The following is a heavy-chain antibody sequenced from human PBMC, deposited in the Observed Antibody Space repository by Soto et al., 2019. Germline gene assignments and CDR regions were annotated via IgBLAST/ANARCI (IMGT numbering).Heavy chain of an antibody. CDR2: IYSGGRT. V-gene: IGHV3-53*01. D-gene: IGHD3-10*01. CDR1: GFNFRIYT. J-gene: IGHJ5*02. CDR3: ARDRGENWFDP. Sequence: VGSLRLSCVGSGFNFRIYTMNWVRQAPGKGLEWVSVIYSGGRTDYVDSVKGRFTISRDNSKNTLYLQMNSLRAEDTAVYYCARDRGENWFDPWGQGTLVTVSS.